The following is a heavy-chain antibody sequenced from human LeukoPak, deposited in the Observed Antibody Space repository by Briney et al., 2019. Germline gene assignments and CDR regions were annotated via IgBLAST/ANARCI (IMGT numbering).Heavy chain of an antibody. CDR2: ISAYNGNT. D-gene: IGHD2-2*02. Sequence: ASVKVSCKASGYTFTSYGISWVRQAPGQGLEWMGWISAYNGNTNYAQKLQGRVTMTTDTSTSTAYMELRSLRSDDTAVYYCAREAPGYCSSTSCYTTKGYYYYYYMDVWAKGPRSPSP. V-gene: IGHV1-18*01. CDR3: AREAPGYCSSTSCYTTKGYYYYYYMDV. CDR1: GYTFTSYG. J-gene: IGHJ6*03.